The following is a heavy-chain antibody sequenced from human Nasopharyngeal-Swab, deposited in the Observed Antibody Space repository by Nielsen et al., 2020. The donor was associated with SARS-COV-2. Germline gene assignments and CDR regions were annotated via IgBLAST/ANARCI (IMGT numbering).Heavy chain of an antibody. Sequence: GESLKISCSVSEFTFSDYVMNWVRQAPGKGLEWVSSISSTNNFIFYADSVKGRFTISRDNAKNSLYLEMSSLRAEDTAVYYCLRGDRRDYWGPGTLVSVSS. D-gene: IGHD3-22*01. V-gene: IGHV3-21*01. J-gene: IGHJ4*02. CDR2: ISSTNNFI. CDR3: LRGDRRDY. CDR1: EFTFSDYV.